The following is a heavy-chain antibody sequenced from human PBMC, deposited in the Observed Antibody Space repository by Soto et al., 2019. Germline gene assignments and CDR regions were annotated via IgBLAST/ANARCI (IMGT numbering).Heavy chain of an antibody. D-gene: IGHD3-22*01. J-gene: IGHJ4*02. V-gene: IGHV1-8*01. CDR3: AKIGGYYYWDY. CDR1: GYTFTSYD. CDR2: MNPNSGKT. Sequence: VKVSCKASGYTFTSYDINWVRQATGQVLWWMGLMNPNSGKTGYEQKFQGRVTITEDTSASTDFMELSSLRSEDTAEYYCAKIGGYYYWDYWGQGTLVTVSS.